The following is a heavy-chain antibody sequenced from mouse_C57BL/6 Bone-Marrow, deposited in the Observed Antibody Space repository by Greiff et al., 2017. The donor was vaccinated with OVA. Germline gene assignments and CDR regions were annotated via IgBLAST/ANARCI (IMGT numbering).Heavy chain of an antibody. Sequence: QVQLQQSGPGLVQPSQSLSITCTVSGFSLTSYGVHWVRQSPGKGLEWLGVIWSGGSTDYNAAFISRLSISKDNSQSQVFIKMNSLHADDTAIYYCARNPFSLGYWGQGTSVTVSS. CDR3: ARNPFSLGY. J-gene: IGHJ4*01. V-gene: IGHV2-2*01. CDR1: GFSLTSYG. CDR2: IWSGGST.